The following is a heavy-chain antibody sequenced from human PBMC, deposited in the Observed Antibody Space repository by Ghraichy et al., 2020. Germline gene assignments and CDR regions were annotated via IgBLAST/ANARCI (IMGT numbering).Heavy chain of an antibody. V-gene: IGHV4-4*02. CDR1: GGSISSSNW. CDR3: ARGGLWFGELLFFDY. D-gene: IGHD3-10*01. J-gene: IGHJ4*02. Sequence: SETLSLTCAVSGGSISSSNWWSWVRQPPGQGLEWIGEIYHSGSTNYNPSLKSRVTISVDKSKNQFSLKLSSVTAADTAVYYCARGGLWFGELLFFDYWGQGTLVTVSS. CDR2: IYHSGST.